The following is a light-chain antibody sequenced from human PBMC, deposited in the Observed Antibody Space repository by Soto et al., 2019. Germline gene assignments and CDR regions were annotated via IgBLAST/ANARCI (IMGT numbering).Light chain of an antibody. CDR2: SNN. J-gene: IGLJ1*01. CDR1: SSNIGSNT. CDR3: AAWDDSLNGYV. V-gene: IGLV1-44*01. Sequence: QSVLTQRPSASGTPGQRVTISCSGGSSNIGSNTVNWYQQLPGTAPKLLIYSNNQRPSGVPDRFSGSKSGTSASLAISGLQSEDEADYYCAAWDDSLNGYVFGSGTKVPVL.